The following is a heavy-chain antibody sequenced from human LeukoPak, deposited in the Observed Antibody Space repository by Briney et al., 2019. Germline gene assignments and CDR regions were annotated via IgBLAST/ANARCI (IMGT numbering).Heavy chain of an antibody. CDR1: GFTFSSYW. CDR3: ARGSRRSGVTPSWSPGVGIGY. CDR2: IKQDGSEK. J-gene: IGHJ4*02. D-gene: IGHD2-15*01. Sequence: PGGSLRLSCAASGFTFSSYWMSWVRQAPGKGLEWVANIKQDGSEKYYVDSVKGRFTISRDNAKNSLYLQMNSLRAEDTAVYYCARGSRRSGVTPSWSPGVGIGYWGQGTLVTVSS. V-gene: IGHV3-7*04.